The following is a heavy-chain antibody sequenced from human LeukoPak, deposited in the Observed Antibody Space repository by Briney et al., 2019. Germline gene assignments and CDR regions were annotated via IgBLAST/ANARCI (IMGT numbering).Heavy chain of an antibody. V-gene: IGHV4-4*02. Sequence: SGTLSLTCTVSGDSINSPDLWSWVRQPPGKGLEWIGEMYLSGTTHSNPSVKSRVTISIDKSKNQFFLNLSSVIAADTAVYYCAGLVGRYSSGLYYYYFDYWGQGTLVTVSS. J-gene: IGHJ4*02. CDR2: MYLSGTT. D-gene: IGHD3-22*01. CDR3: AGLVGRYSSGLYYYYFDY. CDR1: GDSINSPDL.